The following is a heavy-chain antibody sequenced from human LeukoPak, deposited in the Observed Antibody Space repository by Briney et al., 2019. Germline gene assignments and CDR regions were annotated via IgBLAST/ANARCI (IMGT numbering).Heavy chain of an antibody. V-gene: IGHV1-46*01. CDR1: GYTFTRYY. CDR3: ARDLATDGFDP. J-gene: IGHJ5*02. CDR2: INPSGGST. Sequence: GPSENLSCKAAGYTFTRYYMQWERRAPGQGLEWMGIINPSGGSTSYAQKFQGRVTMTRDTSTSTVYMELSSLRSEDTAVYYCARDLATDGFDPWGQGTLVTVSS.